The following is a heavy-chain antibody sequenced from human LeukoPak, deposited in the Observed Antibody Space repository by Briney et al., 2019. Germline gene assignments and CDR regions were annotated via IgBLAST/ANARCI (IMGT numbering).Heavy chain of an antibody. CDR3: ARDFI. V-gene: IGHV3-21*06. CDR1: GFTFSSYS. Sequence: GGSLRLSCVASGFTFSSYSMKWVRQAPGKGLEWVSSINSGSKYIYYADSVEGRFTISRDNAKNSLYLQMNSLRAEDTAVYYCARDFIGGQGTLVTVSS. CDR2: INSGSKYI. J-gene: IGHJ4*02.